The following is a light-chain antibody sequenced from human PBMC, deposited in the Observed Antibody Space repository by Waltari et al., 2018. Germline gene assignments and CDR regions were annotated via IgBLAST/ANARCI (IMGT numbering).Light chain of an antibody. V-gene: IGLV3-19*01. CDR1: SLRSYY. CDR3: NSRDSSGNHVV. Sequence: SSELTQDPAVSVALGQTVRITCQGDSLRSYYASWYQQKPGQAPVLVLYGKNNRPSGIPDRFSGSSLGNTASLTITGAQAEDEADYYCNSRDSSGNHVVFGGGTKLTVL. CDR2: GKN. J-gene: IGLJ2*01.